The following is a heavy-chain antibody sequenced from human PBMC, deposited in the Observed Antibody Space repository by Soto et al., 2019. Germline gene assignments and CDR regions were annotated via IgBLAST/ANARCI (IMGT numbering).Heavy chain of an antibody. CDR1: GYTFTSYG. D-gene: IGHD4-17*01. V-gene: IGHV1-18*01. Sequence: ASVKVSCKASGYTFTSYGISWVRQAPGQGLEWMGWISAYNGNTNYAQKLQGRVTMTTDTSTSTAYMELRSLRSDDTAVYYCASKGTEYGENVFVYRREGILVSAPQ. CDR3: ASKGTEYGENVFVY. J-gene: IGHJ4*02. CDR2: ISAYNGNT.